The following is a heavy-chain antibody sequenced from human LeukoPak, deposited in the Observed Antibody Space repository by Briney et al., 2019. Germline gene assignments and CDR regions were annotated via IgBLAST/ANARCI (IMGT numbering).Heavy chain of an antibody. V-gene: IGHV4-59*01. CDR2: IYYSGST. J-gene: IGHJ5*02. CDR1: GGSISSYY. D-gene: IGHD6-6*01. CDR3: AAYRFPGIAARQNWFDP. Sequence: SETLSLTCTVSGGSISSYYWSWIRQPPGKGLEWIGYIYYSGSTNYNPSLKSRATISVDTSKNQFSLKLSSVTAADTAVYYCAAYRFPGIAARQNWFDPWGQGTLDTVSS.